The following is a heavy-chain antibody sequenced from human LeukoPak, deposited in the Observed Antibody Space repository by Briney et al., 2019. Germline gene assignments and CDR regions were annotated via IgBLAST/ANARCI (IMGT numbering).Heavy chain of an antibody. CDR2: VFESGLN. J-gene: IGHJ4*02. D-gene: IGHD3-3*02. V-gene: IGHV4-59*11. CDR1: GGSMTTHN. Sequence: PSATLFLSRTAAGGSMTTHNCNWIRQTPRRGVGMIGYVFESGLNKEVTSLKSRVTISADTSKNQLSLRLSAVTAADTAVYYCTAIKRVTIFGYFDFWGQGILVTVSS. CDR3: TAIKRVTIFGYFDF.